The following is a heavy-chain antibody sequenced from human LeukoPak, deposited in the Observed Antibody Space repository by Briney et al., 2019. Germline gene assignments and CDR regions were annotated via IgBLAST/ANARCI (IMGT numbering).Heavy chain of an antibody. D-gene: IGHD3-22*01. J-gene: IGHJ4*02. V-gene: IGHV3-23*01. CDR1: GFTFSTYT. CDR2: ISGEGYST. Sequence: PGGSLRLSCAASGFTFSTYTMAWVRQAPGGGLEWVSGISGEGYSTYYADSVKGRFAISRDNSKNTLYLQMNSLRAEDTAVYYCAKDHYRNYYDSSGYPGYWGQGTLVTVSS. CDR3: AKDHYRNYYDSSGYPGY.